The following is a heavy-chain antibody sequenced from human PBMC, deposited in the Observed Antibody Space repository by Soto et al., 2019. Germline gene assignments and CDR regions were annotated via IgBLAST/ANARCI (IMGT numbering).Heavy chain of an antibody. CDR2: IDYSGST. J-gene: IGHJ4*02. CDR3: ARHRYSYGVYYFDY. CDR1: GGSISNYY. Sequence: QVQLQESGPGLVKPSETLSLTCIVYGGSISNYYWSSLRQPPGRGLEWIGYIDYSGSTNYNPSLTRRATISVDTSNNQYSLKLRSVTAAETAVYYCARHRYSYGVYYFDYWGQGTLVTVSS. D-gene: IGHD5-18*01. V-gene: IGHV4-59*08.